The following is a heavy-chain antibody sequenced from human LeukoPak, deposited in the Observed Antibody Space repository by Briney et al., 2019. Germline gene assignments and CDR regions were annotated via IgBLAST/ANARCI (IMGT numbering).Heavy chain of an antibody. V-gene: IGHV1-46*01. D-gene: IGHD6-19*01. CDR2: INPSGGST. Sequence: ASVKVSCKASGGTFSSYAISWVRQAPGQGLEWMGIINPSGGSTSYAQKFQGRVTMTRDTSTSTVYMELSSLRSEDTAVYYCARDPILSSGFDYWGQGTLVTVSS. CDR3: ARDPILSSGFDY. J-gene: IGHJ4*02. CDR1: GGTFSSYA.